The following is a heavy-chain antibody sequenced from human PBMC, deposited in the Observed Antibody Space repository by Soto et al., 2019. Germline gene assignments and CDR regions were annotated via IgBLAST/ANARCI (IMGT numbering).Heavy chain of an antibody. J-gene: IGHJ5*01. CDR1: GGSISRGGYY. CDR3: LLTLRGYYVWIDF. CDR2: IYYSGST. Sequence: SGTLSLTCTVSGGSISRGGYYWSWIRQHPGKGLEWIGYIYYSGSTYYNPSLKSRVTISVDTSKNQFSLKLSSVTAADTAVYYFLLTLRGYYVWIDFWCPGILGTV. V-gene: IGHV4-31*03. D-gene: IGHD3-3*01.